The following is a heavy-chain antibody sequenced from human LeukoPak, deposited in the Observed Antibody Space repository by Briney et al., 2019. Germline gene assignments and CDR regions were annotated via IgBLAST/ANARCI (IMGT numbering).Heavy chain of an antibody. J-gene: IGHJ4*02. CDR1: GFTFSSYS. Sequence: GGSLRLSCAASGFTFSSYSMNWVRQAPGKGLGWVSSISSSSSYIYYADSVKGRFTISRGNAKNSLYLQMNSLRAEDTAVYYCARDGEPYYYDSSGYCPYWGQGTLVTVSS. V-gene: IGHV3-21*01. D-gene: IGHD3-22*01. CDR3: ARDGEPYYYDSSGYCPY. CDR2: ISSSSSYI.